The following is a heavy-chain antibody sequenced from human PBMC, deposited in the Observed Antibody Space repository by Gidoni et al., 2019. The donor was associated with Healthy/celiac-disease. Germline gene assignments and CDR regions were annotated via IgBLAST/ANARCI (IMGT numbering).Heavy chain of an antibody. V-gene: IGHV4-39*01. CDR2: IYYSGST. D-gene: IGHD1-1*01. J-gene: IGHJ6*02. Sequence: QLQLQESGPGLVKPSETLSLTCTVSGGSISSSSYYWGWIRQPPGKGLEWIGSIYYSGSTYYNPSLKSRVTISVDTSKNQFSLKLSSVTAADTAVYYCARLSLTKGRSTYYYYGMDVWGQGTTVTVSS. CDR3: ARLSLTKGRSTYYYYGMDV. CDR1: GGSISSSSYY.